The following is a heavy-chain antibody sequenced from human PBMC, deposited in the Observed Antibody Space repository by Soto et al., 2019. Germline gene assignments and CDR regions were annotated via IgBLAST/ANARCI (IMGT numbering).Heavy chain of an antibody. CDR1: GFTLSNYG. CDR2: IWYDGSYK. CDR3: ARGNWKNGYFDY. J-gene: IGHJ4*02. Sequence: QVQLVESGGGVVQPGRSLRLSCAASGFTLSNYGMNWVRQAPGKGLEWVAVIWYDGSYKYDVDSVKGRFSIFRDTSKNTVYLHMNSLRGEDTAVYYCARGNWKNGYFDYWGQGTLVTVSS. D-gene: IGHD1-1*01. V-gene: IGHV3-33*01.